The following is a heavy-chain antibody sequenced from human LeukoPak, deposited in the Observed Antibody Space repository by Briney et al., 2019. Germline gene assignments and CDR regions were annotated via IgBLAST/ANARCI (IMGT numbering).Heavy chain of an antibody. CDR3: ARGRRDGYNYNWYFDL. D-gene: IGHD5-24*01. CDR1: GGSISSYY. J-gene: IGHJ2*01. V-gene: IGHV4-59*01. Sequence: SETLSLTCTVSGGSISSYYWSWIRQPPGKGLEWIGHIYYSGSTNYNPSLKSRVTISVDTSKNQFSLKLSSVTAADTAVYYCARGRRDGYNYNWYFDLWGRGTLVTVSS. CDR2: IYYSGST.